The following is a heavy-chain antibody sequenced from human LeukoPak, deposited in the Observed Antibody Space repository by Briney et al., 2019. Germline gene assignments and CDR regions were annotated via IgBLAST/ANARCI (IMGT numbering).Heavy chain of an antibody. V-gene: IGHV4-30-4*01. Sequence: PSQTLSLTCTVSGGSISSGDYYWSWIRQPPGKGLEWIGYIYYSGSTYYNPSLKSRVTISVVTSKNQFSLKLSSVTAADTAVYYCARDRMVRGVTDWYFDLWGRGTLVTVSS. CDR3: ARDRMVRGVTDWYFDL. J-gene: IGHJ2*01. D-gene: IGHD3-10*01. CDR2: IYYSGST. CDR1: GGSISSGDYY.